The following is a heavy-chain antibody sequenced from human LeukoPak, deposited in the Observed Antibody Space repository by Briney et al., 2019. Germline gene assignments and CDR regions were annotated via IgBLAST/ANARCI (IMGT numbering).Heavy chain of an antibody. V-gene: IGHV3-48*02. Sequence: PGGSLRLSCAASGFRAIDYVMNWGRQAPGKGLEWVSYIDTSSSRIHYADSVKGRFTISRDDAKNSLYLQMNSLRDEDTAVYYCATDFDWAFNIWGQGTMVTVSS. J-gene: IGHJ3*02. CDR3: ATDFDWAFNI. D-gene: IGHD3-9*01. CDR2: IDTSSSRI. CDR1: GFRAIDYV.